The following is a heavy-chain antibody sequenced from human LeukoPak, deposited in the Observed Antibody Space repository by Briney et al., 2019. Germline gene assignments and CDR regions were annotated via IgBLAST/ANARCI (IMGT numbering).Heavy chain of an antibody. Sequence: PGGSLRLSCAGSGFAFGTYAMSWVRQAPGMGLEWVSSISADGQVTYYADSVEGRFTVSRDNSKSTLYLQLNSLRAEDTATYYCARDPYNTILYRLAHSGQGTLVTVSS. J-gene: IGHJ4*02. CDR2: ISADGQVT. D-gene: IGHD3-10*01. CDR1: GFAFGTYA. CDR3: ARDPYNTILYRLAH. V-gene: IGHV3-23*01.